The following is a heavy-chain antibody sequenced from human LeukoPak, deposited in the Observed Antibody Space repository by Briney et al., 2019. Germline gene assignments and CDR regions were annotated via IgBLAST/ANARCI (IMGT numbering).Heavy chain of an antibody. CDR3: ARGAFSPVITFGPFYFES. D-gene: IGHD3-16*01. CDR2: IIPLLGTT. CDR1: GGTFSDCG. J-gene: IGHJ4*02. V-gene: IGHV1-69*06. Sequence: GSSVKLSCKMFGGTFSDCGITWLRHAPGQGLEVVGRIIPLLGTTKSAQGFQDRVTLSADKSTNTAYMELTSLRSDDTAVYYCARGAFSPVITFGPFYFESWGQGPLITVSS.